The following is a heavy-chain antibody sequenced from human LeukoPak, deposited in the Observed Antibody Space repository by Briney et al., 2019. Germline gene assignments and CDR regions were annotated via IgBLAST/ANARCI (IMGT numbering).Heavy chain of an antibody. J-gene: IGHJ3*02. CDR3: ARYGFSSVWQGGWHAFDI. Sequence: ASVKVSCKASGYTFTSYYVHWVRQAPGQGLEWMGIINPTSGDTNYAQNFQGRVTLTRDMSTSTLYMELSSLRSEDTAVYYCARYGFSSVWQGGWHAFDIWGHGTMVTVSS. CDR2: INPTSGDT. V-gene: IGHV1-46*01. D-gene: IGHD6-25*01. CDR1: GYTFTSYY.